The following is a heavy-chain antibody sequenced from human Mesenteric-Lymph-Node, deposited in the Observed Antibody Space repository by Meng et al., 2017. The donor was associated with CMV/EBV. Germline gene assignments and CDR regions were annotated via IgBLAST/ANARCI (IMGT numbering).Heavy chain of an antibody. CDR3: TREHFYGSGSSLLPDY. V-gene: IGHV3-74*01. CDR1: GFSVSTYW. D-gene: IGHD3-10*01. CDR2: INDDGRSI. J-gene: IGHJ4*02. Sequence: SGFSVSTYWMHWVRQVPGKGLMWISRINDDGRSITYAESVKGRFRTSRDNVKNTLYLQMNSLRVEDTAIYYCTREHFYGSGSSLLPDYWGQGTLVTVSS.